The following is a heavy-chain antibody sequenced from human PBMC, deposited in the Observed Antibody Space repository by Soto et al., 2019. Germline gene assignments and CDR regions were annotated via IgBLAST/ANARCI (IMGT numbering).Heavy chain of an antibody. D-gene: IGHD3-22*01. CDR3: ATNHDDISGRTPLLFDS. V-gene: IGHV4-31*03. CDR2: IHYSGNT. Sequence: QVQLQESGPGLVKPSQTLSLTCTVSGDSIGTGGYYWDWIRQHPGKGPEWIGYIHYSGNTYYNPSLKSRLTISLNTSKNLCSLHLSSVIAADTAVYYCATNHDDISGRTPLLFDSWGQGTLVTVSS. J-gene: IGHJ4*02. CDR1: GDSIGTGGYY.